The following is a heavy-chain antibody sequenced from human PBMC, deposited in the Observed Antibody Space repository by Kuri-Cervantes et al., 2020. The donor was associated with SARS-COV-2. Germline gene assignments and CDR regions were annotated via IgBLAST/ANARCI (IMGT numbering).Heavy chain of an antibody. CDR3: ARAPVDTAMVGY. CDR1: GFTFSSYW. CDR2: ISYDGSNK. Sequence: GGSLRLSCAASGFTFSSYWMSWVRQAPGKGLEWVAVISYDGSNKYYADSVKGRFTISRDNSKNTLYLQMNSLRAEDTAVYYCARAPVDTAMVGYWGQGTLVTVSS. D-gene: IGHD5-18*01. V-gene: IGHV3-30*03. J-gene: IGHJ4*02.